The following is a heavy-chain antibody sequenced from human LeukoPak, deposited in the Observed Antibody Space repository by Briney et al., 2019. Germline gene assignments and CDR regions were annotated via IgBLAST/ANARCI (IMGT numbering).Heavy chain of an antibody. CDR3: AHSPREYGGYDLLDP. J-gene: IGHJ5*02. V-gene: IGHV1-2*02. Sequence: GASVKVSCKASGYTFTGYYMHWVRQAPGQGLEWMGWINPNSGGTNYAQKFQGRVTMTRDTSISTAYMELSRLRSDDTAVYYCAHSPREYGGYDLLDPWGQGTLVTVSS. D-gene: IGHD5-12*01. CDR1: GYTFTGYY. CDR2: INPNSGGT.